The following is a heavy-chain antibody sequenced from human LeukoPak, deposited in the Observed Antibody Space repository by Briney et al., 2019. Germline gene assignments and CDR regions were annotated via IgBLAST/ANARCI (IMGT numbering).Heavy chain of an antibody. V-gene: IGHV3-64*01. CDR1: GFTFSSYA. Sequence: GGSLRLSCAASGFTFSSYAMHWVRQAPGQGLEYVSVISSNGGSTYYANSVTGRFTISRDNSKNTLYLQMGSLRAEDMAVYYCARGGLLWFGELSGYWGQGTLVTVSS. J-gene: IGHJ4*02. D-gene: IGHD3-10*01. CDR3: ARGGLLWFGELSGY. CDR2: ISSNGGST.